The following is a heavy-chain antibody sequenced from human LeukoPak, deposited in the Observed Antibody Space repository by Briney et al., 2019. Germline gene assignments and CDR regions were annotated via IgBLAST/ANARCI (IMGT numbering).Heavy chain of an antibody. Sequence: SQTLSLTCTVAGGSISSGDYYWSWIRQPPGKGLEWIGYIYYSGSTYYNPSLKSRVTISVDTSKNQFSLKLSSVTAADTAVYYCARYYYYHSSGYSHLFDYWGQGTLVTVSS. V-gene: IGHV4-30-4*08. D-gene: IGHD3-22*01. CDR3: ARYYYYHSSGYSHLFDY. CDR2: IYYSGST. CDR1: GGSISSGDYY. J-gene: IGHJ4*02.